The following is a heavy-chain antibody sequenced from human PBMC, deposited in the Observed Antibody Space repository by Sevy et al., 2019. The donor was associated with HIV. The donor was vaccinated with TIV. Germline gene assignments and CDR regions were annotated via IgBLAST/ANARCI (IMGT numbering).Heavy chain of an antibody. D-gene: IGHD3-22*01. CDR3: AGTRYDSSGSFDAFDM. CDR1: GFTFSNYG. V-gene: IGHV3-30*03. Sequence: GGSLRLSCAASGFTFSNYGMHWVRQAPGKGLEWVAVISYDGSTKYYADSVKGRFTISRDNSKNTVHLQMNSLRVEDTAVYYCAGTRYDSSGSFDAFDMWGQGTMVTVSS. J-gene: IGHJ3*02. CDR2: ISYDGSTK.